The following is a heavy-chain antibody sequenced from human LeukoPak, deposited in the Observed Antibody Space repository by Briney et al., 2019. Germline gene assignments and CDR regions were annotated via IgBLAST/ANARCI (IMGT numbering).Heavy chain of an antibody. V-gene: IGHV1-2*02. CDR2: INPNSGGT. D-gene: IGHD2-2*01. CDR1: GYTFTGYY. CDR3: ARDSSFCSSTSCYARINAFDI. J-gene: IGHJ3*02. Sequence: ASVKVSCKASGYTFTGYYMHWVRQAPGQGLEWMGWINPNSGGTNYAQKFQGRVTMTRDTSISTAYMELSRLRSDDTAVYYCARDSSFCSSTSCYARINAFDIWGQGTMVTVSS.